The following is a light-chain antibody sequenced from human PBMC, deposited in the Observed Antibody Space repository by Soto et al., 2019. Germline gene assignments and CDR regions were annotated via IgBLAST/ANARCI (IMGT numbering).Light chain of an antibody. V-gene: IGKV3-20*01. J-gene: IGKJ2*01. CDR3: HQYNSWPPGT. Sequence: PGAIATLSCGASQTVTSNYLAWYQQKPGQAPRLLIFGASIRVTGIPDRFIGSGSGTDFTLTISRLEPEDFALYYCHQYNSWPPGTFGQGTKVDIK. CDR1: QTVTSNY. CDR2: GAS.